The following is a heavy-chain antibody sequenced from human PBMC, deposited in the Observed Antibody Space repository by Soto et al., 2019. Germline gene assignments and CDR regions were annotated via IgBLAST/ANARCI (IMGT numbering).Heavy chain of an antibody. CDR3: VSQRTTVPTQAYFDY. CDR1: GGSVTNSSYY. CDR2: VYYRGRS. V-gene: IGHV4-39*01. Sequence: SSETLSLTCTVSGGSVTNSSYYWGWIRQSPGKGLEWIGSVYYRGRSYSKSSVKSRATISVDTSKNRFSLSLNSVTASDTAVYFCVSQRTTVPTQAYFDYWGPGALVTVPQ. J-gene: IGHJ4*02. D-gene: IGHD4-17*01.